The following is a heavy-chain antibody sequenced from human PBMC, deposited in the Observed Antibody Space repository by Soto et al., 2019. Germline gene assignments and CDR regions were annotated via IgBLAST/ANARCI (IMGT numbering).Heavy chain of an antibody. CDR2: FDPEDGET. J-gene: IGHJ6*02. V-gene: IGHV1-24*01. Sequence: APVKVSCKVSGYTLTELSMHWVRQAPGKGLEWMGGFDPEDGETIYAQKFQGRVTMTEDTSTDTAYMELSSLRSEDTAVYYCATEGIAARRDYYYYGMDVWCQGTTVTVSS. CDR1: GYTLTELS. CDR3: ATEGIAARRDYYYYGMDV. D-gene: IGHD6-6*01.